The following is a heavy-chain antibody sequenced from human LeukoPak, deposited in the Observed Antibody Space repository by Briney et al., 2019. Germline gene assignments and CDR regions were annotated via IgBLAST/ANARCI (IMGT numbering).Heavy chain of an antibody. CDR1: GYSISSGYY. Sequence: SETLSLTCAVPGYSISSGYYWGWIRQPPGKGLEWIGSIYHSGSTYYNPSLKSRVTISVDTSKNQFSLKLSSVTAADTAVYYCARNLVMVRGLIADYWGQGTLVTVSS. V-gene: IGHV4-38-2*01. CDR2: IYHSGST. D-gene: IGHD3-10*01. J-gene: IGHJ4*02. CDR3: ARNLVMVRGLIADY.